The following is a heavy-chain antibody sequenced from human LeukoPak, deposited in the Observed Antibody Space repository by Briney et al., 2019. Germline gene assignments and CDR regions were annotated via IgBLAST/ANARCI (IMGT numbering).Heavy chain of an antibody. CDR1: GFTFSSYG. CDR3: ARDPGYSSPYFDY. J-gene: IGHJ4*02. V-gene: IGHV3-30*19. Sequence: GRSLRLSCAASGFTFSSYGMHWVRQAPGKGLEWVAVIWYDGSNKYYADSVKGRFTISRDNSKNTLYLQMNSLRAEDTAVYYCARDPGYSSPYFDYWGQGTLVTVSS. CDR2: IWYDGSNK. D-gene: IGHD6-19*01.